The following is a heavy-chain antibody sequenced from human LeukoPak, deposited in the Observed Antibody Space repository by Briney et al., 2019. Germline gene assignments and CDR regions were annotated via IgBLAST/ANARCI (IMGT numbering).Heavy chain of an antibody. V-gene: IGHV1-3*01. J-gene: IGHJ5*02. CDR1: GYTFTRYS. CDR3: ARVEIVGQYSYGQNWFDP. D-gene: IGHD5-18*01. CDR2: INAGNGNT. Sequence: ASVKVSCKASGYTFTRYSMHWVRQAPGQRLEWMGWINAGNGNTEYSQKFQGRVTITRDTSASTAYMELSSLRSEDTAVYYCARVEIVGQYSYGQNWFDPWGQGTLVTVSS.